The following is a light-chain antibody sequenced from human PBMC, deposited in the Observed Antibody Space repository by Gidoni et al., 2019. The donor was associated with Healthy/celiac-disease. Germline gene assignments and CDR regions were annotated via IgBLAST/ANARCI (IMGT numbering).Light chain of an antibody. V-gene: IGKV3-20*01. Sequence: RASQSVSSSYLAWYQQKPGQAPRLLIYGASSRATGIPDRFSGSGSGTDFTLPISRLEPEDFAVYYCQQYGSSPYTFGQGTKLEIK. CDR3: QQYGSSPYT. CDR2: GAS. CDR1: QSVSSSY. J-gene: IGKJ2*01.